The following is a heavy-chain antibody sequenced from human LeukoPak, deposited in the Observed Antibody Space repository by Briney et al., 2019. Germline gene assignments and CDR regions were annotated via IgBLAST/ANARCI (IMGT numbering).Heavy chain of an antibody. D-gene: IGHD5-24*01. J-gene: IGHJ1*01. CDR2: IYTGGST. V-gene: IGHV4-4*09. CDR3: ERHTGGYNPFQH. CDR1: GTSISSFY. Sequence: SETLSLTCNVSGTSISSFYWSWIRQPPGKGLEWIGYIYTGGSTNYNPSLKGRVIISGDTSKNQFSLRLSSVTAADTAVYYCERHTGGYNPFQHWGQGTLVTVSS.